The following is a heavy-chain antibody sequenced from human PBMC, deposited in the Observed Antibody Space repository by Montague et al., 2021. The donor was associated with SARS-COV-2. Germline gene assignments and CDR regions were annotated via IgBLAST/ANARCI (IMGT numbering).Heavy chain of an antibody. J-gene: IGHJ6*03. CDR2: INHSGIT. D-gene: IGHD2-2*01. CDR3: ARARQDVVVPTLGIGAYYYYYYMDV. Sequence: SETLSLTCAVYGGSFSGYYWSWIRQPPGKGLEWIGEINHSGITNYNPSLKSRVTISVDTSKNQFSLKLSSVTAADTAVYYCARARQDVVVPTLGIGAYYYYYYMDVWGKGTTVTVSS. CDR1: GGSFSGYY. V-gene: IGHV4-34*01.